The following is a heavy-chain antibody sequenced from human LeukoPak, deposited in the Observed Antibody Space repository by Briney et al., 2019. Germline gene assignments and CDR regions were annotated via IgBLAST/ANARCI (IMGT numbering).Heavy chain of an antibody. CDR2: INSDGSNT. D-gene: IGHD6-13*01. CDR1: GFTFSRYW. J-gene: IGHJ5*02. CDR3: ATIAAAGTA. Sequence: GGSLRLSCAASGFTFSRYWMHWVRQAPGKGLVWVSRINSDGSNTTYADSVKGRFTISRDNAKNTLYLQMNSLRVEDTAVYYCATIAAAGTAWGQGSLVTVSS. V-gene: IGHV3-74*03.